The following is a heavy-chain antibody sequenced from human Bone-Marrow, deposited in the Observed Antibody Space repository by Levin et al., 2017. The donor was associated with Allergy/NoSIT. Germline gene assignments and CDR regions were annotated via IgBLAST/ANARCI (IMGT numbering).Heavy chain of an antibody. CDR3: AKRYSSGHYFDY. CDR1: GFTFSSYA. Sequence: LSLTCAASGFTFSSYAMSWVRQAPGKGLEWVSAISGSGGSTYYADSVKGRFTISRDNSKNTLYLQMNSLRAEDTAVYYCAKRYSSGHYFDYWGQGTLVTVSS. CDR2: ISGSGGST. V-gene: IGHV3-23*01. J-gene: IGHJ4*02. D-gene: IGHD6-19*01.